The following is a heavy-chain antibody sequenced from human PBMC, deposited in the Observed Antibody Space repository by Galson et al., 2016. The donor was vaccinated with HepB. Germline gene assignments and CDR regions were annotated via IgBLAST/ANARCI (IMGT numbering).Heavy chain of an antibody. V-gene: IGHV3-11*03. D-gene: IGHD2-2*01. CDR2: ISSGGTFT. CDR1: GFTFRDHY. Sequence: SLRLSCAASGFTFRDHYMSWVRQAPGKGLEWVSYISSGGTFTIYTDSVKGRFTISRDDSKNTAYLQMNSLKTEDTAMYYCTRGFCSSTSCYANDYWGQGTLVTVSS. CDR3: TRGFCSSTSCYANDY. J-gene: IGHJ4*02.